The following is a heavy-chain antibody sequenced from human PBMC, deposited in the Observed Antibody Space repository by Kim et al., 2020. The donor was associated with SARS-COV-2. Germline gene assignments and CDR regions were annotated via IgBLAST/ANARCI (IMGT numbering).Heavy chain of an antibody. V-gene: IGHV4-31*03. CDR1: GGSISSGGYY. J-gene: IGHJ4*02. Sequence: SETLSLTCTVAGGSISSGGYYWSWIREHPGKGLEWIGYIYYSGSTYYNPSLKSRVTISVHTSKNQFSLKLSSVTAANSALYYCARAPRGGVITFGGGISGGFGSRGQGTLVTVSS. D-gene: IGHD3-16*02. CDR3: ARAPRGGVITFGGGISGGFGS. CDR2: IYYSGST.